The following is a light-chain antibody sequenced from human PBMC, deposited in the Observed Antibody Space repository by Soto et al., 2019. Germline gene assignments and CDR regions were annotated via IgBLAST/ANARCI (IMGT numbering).Light chain of an antibody. J-gene: IGKJ4*01. CDR1: RSISGQ. V-gene: IGKV1-5*01. Sequence: DVQMTQSPYTLSASVGDRVTVTCRASRSISGQLAWYQQRPGKAPNLLISDASNLNGGVPSRFSGSGSGTEFTLTISSLQPDDFATYYCQQYSAYPVTFGGGTK. CDR2: DAS. CDR3: QQYSAYPVT.